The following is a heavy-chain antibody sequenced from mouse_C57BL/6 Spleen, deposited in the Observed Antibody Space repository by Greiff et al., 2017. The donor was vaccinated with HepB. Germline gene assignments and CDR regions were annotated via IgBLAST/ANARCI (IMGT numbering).Heavy chain of an antibody. CDR1: GFTFSDYG. J-gene: IGHJ3*01. CDR3: ADSNYSSWFAY. V-gene: IGHV5-17*01. Sequence: DVHLVESGGGLVKPGGSLKLSCAASGFTFSDYGMHWVRQAPEKGLEWVAYISSGSSTIYYADTVKGRFTISRDNAKNTLFLQMTSLRSEDTAMYYCADSNYSSWFAYWGQGTLVTVSA. D-gene: IGHD2-5*01. CDR2: ISSGSSTI.